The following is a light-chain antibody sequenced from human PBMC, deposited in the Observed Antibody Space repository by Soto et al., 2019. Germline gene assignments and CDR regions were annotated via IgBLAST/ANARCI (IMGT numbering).Light chain of an antibody. Sequence: EIVTTQSPGTLSVSPGGRATLSRRASQSISDTLAWYQQKPGQAPRLLIYGASTRAPGFPARFSGSGSGTDFTLTISSLQSEDFAVYYCQQYNNWPWTFGQGTKVDIK. CDR3: QQYNNWPWT. CDR2: GAS. V-gene: IGKV3-15*01. CDR1: QSISDT. J-gene: IGKJ1*01.